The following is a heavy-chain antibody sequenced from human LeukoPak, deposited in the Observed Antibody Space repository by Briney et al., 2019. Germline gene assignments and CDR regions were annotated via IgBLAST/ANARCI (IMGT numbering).Heavy chain of an antibody. CDR3: AKGRYYDSSGPPDY. J-gene: IGHJ4*02. CDR1: GFTFKNYA. CDR2: ISWDGGST. Sequence: GSLRLSCAASGFTFKNYAMHWVRQAPGKGLEWVSLISWDGGSTYYAGSVKGRFTISRDNSKNSLYLQMNSLRTEDTALYYCAKGRYYDSSGPPDYWGQGTLVTVSS. D-gene: IGHD3-22*01. V-gene: IGHV3-43*02.